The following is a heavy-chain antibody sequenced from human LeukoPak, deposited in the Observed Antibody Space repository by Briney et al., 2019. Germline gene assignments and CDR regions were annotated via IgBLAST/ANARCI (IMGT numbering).Heavy chain of an antibody. V-gene: IGHV3-30*14. CDR3: ARAVLLTGSEYYFDY. CDR1: GFTFSSYA. Sequence: GGSLRLSCAASGFTFSSYAMHWVRQAPGKGLEWVAVISYDGSNKYYADSVKGRFTISRDNSKNTVYLQMNSLRPDDAAIYYCARAVLLTGSEYYFDYWGQGTLVAVSS. J-gene: IGHJ4*02. D-gene: IGHD3-9*01. CDR2: ISYDGSNK.